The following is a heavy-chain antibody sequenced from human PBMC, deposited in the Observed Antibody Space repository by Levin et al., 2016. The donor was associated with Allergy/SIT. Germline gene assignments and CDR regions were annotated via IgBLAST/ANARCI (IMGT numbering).Heavy chain of an antibody. CDR3: ARGGDGYNLGY. CDR2: IIPIFGTA. V-gene: IGHV1-69*01. Sequence: WVRQAPGQGLEWMGGIIPIFGTANYAQKFQGRVTITADESTSTAYMELSSLRSEDTAVYYCARGGDGYNLGYWGQGTLVTVSS. J-gene: IGHJ4*02. D-gene: IGHD5-24*01.